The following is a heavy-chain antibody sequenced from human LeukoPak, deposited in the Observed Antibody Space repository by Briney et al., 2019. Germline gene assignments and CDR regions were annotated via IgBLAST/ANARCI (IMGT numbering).Heavy chain of an antibody. D-gene: IGHD2-2*01. J-gene: IGHJ5*02. V-gene: IGHV3-30*03. CDR3: ARENIVVVPAAIEKWFDP. Sequence: GSLRLSCAASGFTFSSYGMHWVRQAPGKGLEWVAVISYDGSNKYYADSVKGRFTISRDNSKNTLYLQMNSLRAEDTAVYYCARENIVVVPAAIEKWFDPWGQGTLVTVSS. CDR2: ISYDGSNK. CDR1: GFTFSSYG.